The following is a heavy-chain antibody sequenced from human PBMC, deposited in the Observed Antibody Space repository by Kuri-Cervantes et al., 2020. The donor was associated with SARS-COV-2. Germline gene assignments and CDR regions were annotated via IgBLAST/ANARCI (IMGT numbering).Heavy chain of an antibody. CDR3: ARDLNYYDNSGYYLGDYFDC. Sequence: SLKISCAASGFTFSSYAMHWVRQAPGKGLEWVAVISYDGSNKYYGDSVKGRFTISRDNAKNSLYLQMNSLRAEDTAVYYCARDLNYYDNSGYYLGDYFDCWGQGTLVTVSS. J-gene: IGHJ4*02. CDR1: GFTFSSYA. CDR2: ISYDGSNK. V-gene: IGHV3-30-3*01. D-gene: IGHD3-22*01.